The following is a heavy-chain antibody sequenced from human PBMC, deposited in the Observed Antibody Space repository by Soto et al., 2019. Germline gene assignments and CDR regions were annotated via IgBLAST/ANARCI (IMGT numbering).Heavy chain of an antibody. J-gene: IGHJ4*02. CDR2: INPNSGGT. CDR1: GYTFTGYY. CDR3: ARVRGCSYDLFDY. Sequence: ASVKVSCKASGYTFTGYYMHWVRQAPGQGLEWMGWINPNSGGTNYAQKFQGRVTMTRDTSISTAYMELSRPRSDDTAVYYCARVRGCSYDLFDYWGQGTLVTVSS. D-gene: IGHD5-18*01. V-gene: IGHV1-2*02.